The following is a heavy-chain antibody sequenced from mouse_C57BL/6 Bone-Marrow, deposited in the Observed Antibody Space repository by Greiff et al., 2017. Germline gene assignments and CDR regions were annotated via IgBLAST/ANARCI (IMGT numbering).Heavy chain of an antibody. V-gene: IGHV3-6*01. CDR1: GYSITSGYY. J-gene: IGHJ3*01. CDR3: ARCDRYWGFAY. D-gene: IGHD2-3*01. Sequence: VQLKESGPGLVKPSQSLSLTCSVTGYSITSGYYWNWIRQFPGNKLEWMGYISYDGSNNYNPSLKNRISITRDTSKNQFFLKLNSVTTEDTATYYCARCDRYWGFAYWGQGTLVTVSA. CDR2: ISYDGSN.